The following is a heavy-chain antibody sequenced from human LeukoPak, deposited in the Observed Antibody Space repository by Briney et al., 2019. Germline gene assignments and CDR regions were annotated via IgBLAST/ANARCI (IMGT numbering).Heavy chain of an antibody. J-gene: IGHJ6*02. D-gene: IGHD3-3*01. Sequence: GGSLRLSCAASGFTFSSYAMSWVRQAPGKGLEWVSAISDSGGSTYYADSVKGRFTISRDNSKNTLYLQMNSLRAEDTAVYYCAKGGYDFWSGYFGYYYYYGMDVWGQGTTVTVSS. CDR2: ISDSGGST. CDR1: GFTFSSYA. CDR3: AKGGYDFWSGYFGYYYYYGMDV. V-gene: IGHV3-23*01.